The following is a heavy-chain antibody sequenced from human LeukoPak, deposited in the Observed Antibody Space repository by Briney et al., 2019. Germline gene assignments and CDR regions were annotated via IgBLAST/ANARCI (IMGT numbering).Heavy chain of an antibody. V-gene: IGHV1-18*01. CDR1: GGTFSSYA. J-gene: IGHJ6*02. Sequence: GSVKVSCKASGGTFSSYAISWVRQASGQGLEWMGWISAYNGNTNYAQKLQGRVTMTTDTSTSTAYMELRSLRSDDTAVYYCATLQVVPAMDVWGQGTTVTVSS. CDR2: ISAYNGNT. CDR3: ATLQVVPAMDV. D-gene: IGHD2-2*01.